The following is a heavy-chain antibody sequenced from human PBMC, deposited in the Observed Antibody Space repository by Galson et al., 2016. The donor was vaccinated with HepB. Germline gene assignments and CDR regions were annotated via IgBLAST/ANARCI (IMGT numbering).Heavy chain of an antibody. V-gene: IGHV3-7*03. J-gene: IGHJ6*02. CDR2: INEDGRKT. Sequence: SLRLSCAASGFIFTKYWMAWVRQAPGKGLEWVANINEDGRKTYYGDSVKGRFIISRDNARNSMHLQMNSLRAEDTAVYFCARGRGVDVWGQGTTVTVSS. CDR3: ARGRGVDV. CDR1: GFIFTKYW.